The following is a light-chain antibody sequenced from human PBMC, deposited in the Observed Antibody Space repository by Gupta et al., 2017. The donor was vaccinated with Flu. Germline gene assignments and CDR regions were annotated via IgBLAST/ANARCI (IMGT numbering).Light chain of an antibody. CDR1: AVANNG. CDR2: KES. J-gene: IGLJ3*02. V-gene: IGLV3-25*03. Sequence: QTDTITCTGDAVANNGAYWSPQKPGQPPVLFIYKESERCTGAPARFSGATTGTTVTMTTSGVQAEDGADYYCQSADISGNFWVFGGGTKLNVL. CDR3: QSADISGNFWV.